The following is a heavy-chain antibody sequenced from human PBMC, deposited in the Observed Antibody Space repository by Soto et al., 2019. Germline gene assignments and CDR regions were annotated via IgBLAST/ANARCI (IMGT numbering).Heavy chain of an antibody. CDR2: IYYSGNT. J-gene: IGHJ3*02. D-gene: IGHD2-2*01. Sequence: SETLSLTCTVSGGSISSSSYYWGWIRQPPGKGLEWIGSIYYSGNTYYNPPLKSRVTISVDTPKNQFSLKLISVTAADTAVYYCARNVVVPAPAAFDIWGQGTMVTVSS. CDR1: GGSISSSSYY. V-gene: IGHV4-39*01. CDR3: ARNVVVPAPAAFDI.